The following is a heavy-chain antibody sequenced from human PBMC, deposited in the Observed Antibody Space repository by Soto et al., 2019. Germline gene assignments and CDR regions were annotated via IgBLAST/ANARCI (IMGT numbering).Heavy chain of an antibody. V-gene: IGHV3-11*06. CDR3: ARVGVYWSNY. D-gene: IGHD2-8*02. CDR1: GFTFSDYY. CDR2: ISSSSSYT. J-gene: IGHJ4*02. Sequence: PGGSLRLSCAASGFTFSDYYMSWIRQAPGKGLEWVSYISSSSSYTNYADSVKGRFTISRDNAKNSLYLQMNSLRAEDTALYYCARVGVYWSNYWGQGTLVTVSS.